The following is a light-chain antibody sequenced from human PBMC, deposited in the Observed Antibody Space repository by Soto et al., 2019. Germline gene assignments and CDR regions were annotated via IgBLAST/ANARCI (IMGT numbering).Light chain of an antibody. CDR2: DAS. V-gene: IGKV3-11*01. CDR3: QQRSNWPPT. J-gene: IGKJ1*01. CDR1: QSVGSF. Sequence: VVLTQSPATLSLSPGERATLSCRASQSVGSFLAWYQQKPGQAPRLLIYDASTRATGIPARFSGSGSGTDFTLTITSLEPEDFAVYYCQQRSNWPPTFGQGTKVDIK.